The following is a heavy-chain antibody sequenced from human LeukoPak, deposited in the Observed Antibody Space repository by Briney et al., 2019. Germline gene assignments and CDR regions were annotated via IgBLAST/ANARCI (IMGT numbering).Heavy chain of an antibody. Sequence: GGSLRLSCAASGFTFSNAWMSWVRQAPREGLEWVGLIKSKTEGGTTDYAAPVKGRFTTSRDDSKITLYLQMNSLKTEDTAVYYCTTDYYGSVSYYKGPGYFDYWGQGTLVTVSS. CDR3: TTDYYGSVSYYKGPGYFDY. CDR1: GFTFSNAW. D-gene: IGHD3-10*01. V-gene: IGHV3-15*01. J-gene: IGHJ4*02. CDR2: IKSKTEGGTT.